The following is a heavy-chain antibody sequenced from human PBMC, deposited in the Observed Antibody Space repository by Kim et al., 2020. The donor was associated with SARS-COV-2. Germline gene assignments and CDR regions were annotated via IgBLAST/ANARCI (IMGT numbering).Heavy chain of an antibody. CDR2: IYYSGST. V-gene: IGHV4-39*07. CDR1: GGSISSSSYY. CDR3: ARDITMVRGVIIGNWFD. D-gene: IGHD3-10*01. Sequence: SQTLSLTCTVSGGSISSSSYYWGWIRQPPGKGLEWIGSIYYSGSTYYNPSLKSRVTISVDTSKNQFSLKLSSVTAADTAVYYCARDITMVRGVIIGNWFD. J-gene: IGHJ5*02.